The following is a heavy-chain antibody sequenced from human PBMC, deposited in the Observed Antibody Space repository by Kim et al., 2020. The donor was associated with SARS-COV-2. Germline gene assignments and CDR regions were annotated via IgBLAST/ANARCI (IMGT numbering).Heavy chain of an antibody. Sequence: SETLSLTCAVYGGSFSGYYWSWIRQPPGKGMKWIGEIKHSGSTNYNPSLKRRVTITVDTSKNQFSLKLSSVTAAGTAVYYCARGGDTAMVTEYYYYYYGMDVWCQGITVIVPS. V-gene: IGHV4-34*01. J-gene: IGHJ6*02. CDR3: ARGGDTAMVTEYYYYYYGMDV. D-gene: IGHD5-18*01. CDR1: GGSFSGYY. CDR2: IKHSGST.